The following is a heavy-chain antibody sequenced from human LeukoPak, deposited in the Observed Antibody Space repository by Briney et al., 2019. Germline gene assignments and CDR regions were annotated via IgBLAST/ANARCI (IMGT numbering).Heavy chain of an antibody. Sequence: GGSLRLSCAASGFTFSSYSMNWVRQAPGKGLEWVSYISSSSSTIYYADSVKGRFTISRDNAKNSLYLQMNSLRAEDTAVYYCARDQARSYDILTGYPDAFDIWGQGTMVTVSS. CDR1: GFTFSSYS. J-gene: IGHJ3*02. V-gene: IGHV3-48*01. CDR3: ARDQARSYDILTGYPDAFDI. CDR2: ISSSSSTI. D-gene: IGHD3-9*01.